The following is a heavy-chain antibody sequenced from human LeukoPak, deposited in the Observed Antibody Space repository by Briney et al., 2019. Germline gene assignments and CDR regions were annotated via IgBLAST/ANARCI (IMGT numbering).Heavy chain of an antibody. CDR1: GGSISSGSYY. V-gene: IGHV4-61*02. Sequence: SETLSLTCTVSGGSISSGSYYWSWIRQPAGKGLEWIGRIYTSGSTNYNPSLKSRVTISVDTSKNQFSLKLSSVTAEDTAVYYCAFGRGLDYGAKGALDYWGQGTLVTVSS. CDR3: AFGRGLDYGAKGALDY. CDR2: IYTSGST. D-gene: IGHD4-17*01. J-gene: IGHJ4*02.